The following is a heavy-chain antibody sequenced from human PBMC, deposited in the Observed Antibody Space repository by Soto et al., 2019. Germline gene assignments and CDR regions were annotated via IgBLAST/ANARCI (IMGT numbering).Heavy chain of an antibody. Sequence: ASVKVSCKASGYTFTSYGISWVRQAPGQGLEWMGWISAYNGNTNYAQKLQGRVTMTTDTSTSTAYMKLRSLRSDDTAVYYCARDERITMIVVVNYFDYWGQGTLVTVSS. J-gene: IGHJ4*02. D-gene: IGHD3-22*01. CDR1: GYTFTSYG. V-gene: IGHV1-18*04. CDR3: ARDERITMIVVVNYFDY. CDR2: ISAYNGNT.